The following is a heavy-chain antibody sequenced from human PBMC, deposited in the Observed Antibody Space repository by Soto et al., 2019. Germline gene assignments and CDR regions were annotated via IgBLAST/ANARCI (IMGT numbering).Heavy chain of an antibody. CDR2: IYHSGST. D-gene: IGHD3-9*01. CDR3: ARGHYDLLTGYYANWFDP. V-gene: IGHV4-30-2*01. CDR1: GGSISSGGYS. Sequence: QLQLQESGSGLVKPSQTLSLTCAVPGGSISSGGYSWSWIRQPPGKGLEWSGYIYHSGSTYYNPSLQSRVTISVDRSKNQFPLKLSSVTAADTAVYYCARGHYDLLTGYYANWFDPWGQGTLVTVSS. J-gene: IGHJ5*02.